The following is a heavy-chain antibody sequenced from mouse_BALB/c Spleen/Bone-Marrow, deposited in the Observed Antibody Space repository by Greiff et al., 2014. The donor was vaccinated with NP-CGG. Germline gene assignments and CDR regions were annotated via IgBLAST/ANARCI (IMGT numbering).Heavy chain of an antibody. CDR2: INPSNGRT. CDR1: GYTFTSYW. J-gene: IGHJ1*01. CDR3: APYYYGSSYGFYWYFDV. D-gene: IGHD1-1*01. Sequence: QVQLQQSGAELVKPGASVKLSCKASGYTFTSYWMHWVKQRPGQGLEWIGEINPSNGRTNYNEKFKSKATLTVDKSPSTAYMQLSSLTSEDSAVYYCAPYYYGSSYGFYWYFDVWGAGTTVTVSS. V-gene: IGHV1S81*02.